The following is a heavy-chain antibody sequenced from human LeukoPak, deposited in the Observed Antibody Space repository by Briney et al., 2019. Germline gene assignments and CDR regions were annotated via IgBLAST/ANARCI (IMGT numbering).Heavy chain of an antibody. Sequence: SETLSLTCAVYGGSFSGYYWSWIRQPPGKGLEWIGEINHSGSTNYNPSLKSRVTISVDTSKNQFSLKLSSVTAADTAVYYCARDLSSSTNLANNWFDPWGQGTLVTVSS. CDR3: ARDLSSSTNLANNWFDP. V-gene: IGHV4-34*01. CDR2: INHSGST. D-gene: IGHD6-13*01. J-gene: IGHJ5*02. CDR1: GGSFSGYY.